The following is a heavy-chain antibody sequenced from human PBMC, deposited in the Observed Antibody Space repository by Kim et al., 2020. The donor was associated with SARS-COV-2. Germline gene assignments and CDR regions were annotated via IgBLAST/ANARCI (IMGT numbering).Heavy chain of an antibody. CDR1: GYAFNDYH. J-gene: IGHJ4*02. CDR3: TSNITGTSFDC. CDR2: IHPKSGDT. Sequence: ASVKVSCKASGYAFNDYHLHWVRQAPGKGLEWMGWIHPKSGDTHYAQKFQSRVTMTRDMSISTVYMELTSLRSDDTAVFYCTSNITGTSFDCWGQGTLVTGS. D-gene: IGHD1-20*01. V-gene: IGHV1-2*02.